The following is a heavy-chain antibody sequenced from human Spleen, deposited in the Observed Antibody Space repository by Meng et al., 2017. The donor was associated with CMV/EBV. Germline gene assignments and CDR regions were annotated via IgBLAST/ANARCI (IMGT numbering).Heavy chain of an antibody. D-gene: IGHD1-26*01. Sequence: GESLKISCAASGFTFDDYGMNWVRQAPGKGLEWVSGIRWNGETTGYADSVKGRFTISRDNAKNSLYLQMNSLRAEDTALYYCAKLRGPTPSGNAFDIWGQGTMVTVSS. CDR3: AKLRGPTPSGNAFDI. J-gene: IGHJ3*02. CDR2: IRWNGETT. CDR1: GFTFDDYG. V-gene: IGHV3-20*04.